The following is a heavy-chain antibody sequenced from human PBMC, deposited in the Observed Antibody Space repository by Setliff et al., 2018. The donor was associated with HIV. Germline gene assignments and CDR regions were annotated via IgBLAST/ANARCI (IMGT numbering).Heavy chain of an antibody. Sequence: ASVKVSCKASGYRFTSYYIHWVRQAPGQGLEWMGIINPSEGATIYAQKFQGRVTMTRDTSTNTVYMELTNLLSEDTAVYFCAREPVVVIPPYVEAFDIWGQGTMVTVSS. CDR2: INPSEGAT. V-gene: IGHV1-46*01. J-gene: IGHJ3*02. D-gene: IGHD3-22*01. CDR1: GYRFTSYY. CDR3: AREPVVVIPPYVEAFDI.